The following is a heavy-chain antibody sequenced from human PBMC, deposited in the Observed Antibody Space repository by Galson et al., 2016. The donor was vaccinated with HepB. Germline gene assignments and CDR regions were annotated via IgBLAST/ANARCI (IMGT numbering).Heavy chain of an antibody. V-gene: IGHV3-21*01. D-gene: IGHD3-3*01. CDR3: ARDFGYDSPSGYYGMDV. CDR2: ISSGGRLI. J-gene: IGHJ6*04. CDR1: GLIFGGYT. Sequence: SLRLSCAASGLIFGGYTLHWVRQAPGRGLEWVSSISSGGRLINYADSVKGRFTISRDDASNSLHLQMNSLRAEDTAVYYCARDFGYDSPSGYYGMDVWGKGTTVTVSS.